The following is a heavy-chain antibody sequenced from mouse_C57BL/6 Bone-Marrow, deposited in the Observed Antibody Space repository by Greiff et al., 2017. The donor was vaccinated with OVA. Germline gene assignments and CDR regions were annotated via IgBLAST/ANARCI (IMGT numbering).Heavy chain of an antibody. CDR2: IHPNGGST. Sequence: QVQLQQPGAELVKPGASVKLSCTASGYTFTSYWMHWVQQSPGQGLEWIGMIHPNGGSTNYNERFKSKATLTVDKSTSTAYMQLSSLTSEDSAVYYCATGGWRLGYFDVWGTGTTVTVTS. J-gene: IGHJ1*03. CDR1: GYTFTSYW. V-gene: IGHV1-64*01. D-gene: IGHD2-13*01. CDR3: ATGGWRLGYFDV.